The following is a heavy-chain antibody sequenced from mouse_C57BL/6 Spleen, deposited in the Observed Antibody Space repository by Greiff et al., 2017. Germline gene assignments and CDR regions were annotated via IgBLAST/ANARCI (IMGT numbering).Heavy chain of an antibody. Sequence: QVQLQQSGAELVKPGASVKLSCKASGYTFTSYWMHWVKQRPGQGLEWIGMIHPNSGSTNYNEKFKSKATLTVDKSSSTDYMQLSSLTSEDSAVYYCAREINYYGSSSYFDYWGQGTTLTVSS. CDR1: GYTFTSYW. J-gene: IGHJ2*01. CDR2: IHPNSGST. CDR3: AREINYYGSSSYFDY. D-gene: IGHD1-1*01. V-gene: IGHV1-64*01.